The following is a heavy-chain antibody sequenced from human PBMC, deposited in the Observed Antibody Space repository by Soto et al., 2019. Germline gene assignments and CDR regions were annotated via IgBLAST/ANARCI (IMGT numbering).Heavy chain of an antibody. V-gene: IGHV4-4*02. CDR1: SASIITEQR. CDR3: ARSFGWYAIDH. J-gene: IGHJ4*02. Sequence: QMQLQESGPGLVKPSETLSLTCAVSSASIITEQRWTWVRQPPGKGLEWIGEIHHSGSTNNNPSLRSRVTLSVDKSKNQCSRNLNSVTAADTALYYCARSFGWYAIDHWGQGTLVIVSS. CDR2: IHHSGST. D-gene: IGHD6-19*01.